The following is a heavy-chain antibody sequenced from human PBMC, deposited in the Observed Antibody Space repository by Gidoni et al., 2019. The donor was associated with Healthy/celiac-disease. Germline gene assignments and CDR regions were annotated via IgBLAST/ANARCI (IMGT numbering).Heavy chain of an antibody. V-gene: IGHV3-23*01. CDR3: AKLDGYHPMRTTQTVGGHYFDY. D-gene: IGHD3-16*01. CDR2: ISGSGGST. CDR1: GFTFSSYA. Sequence: EVQLLESGGGLVQPGGSLRLSCAASGFTFSSYAMSWVRQAPGKGLEWVSAISGSGGSTYYADSVKGRFTISRDNSKNTLYLQMNSLRAEDTAVYYCAKLDGYHPMRTTQTVGGHYFDYWGQGTLVTVSS. J-gene: IGHJ4*02.